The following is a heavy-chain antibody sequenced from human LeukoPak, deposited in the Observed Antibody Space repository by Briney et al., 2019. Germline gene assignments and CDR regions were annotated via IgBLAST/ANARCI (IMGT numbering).Heavy chain of an antibody. J-gene: IGHJ4*02. V-gene: IGHV4-4*07. CDR2: IYTSGST. CDR1: GGSISSYY. Sequence: SETLSLTCTVSGGSISSYYWSWIRQPAGKGLEWIGRIYTSGSTNYNPSLKSRVTMSVDTSKNQFSLKLSSVTAADTAVYYCARGQDSSGYYCFDYFDYWGQGTLVTVSS. D-gene: IGHD3-22*01. CDR3: ARGQDSSGYYCFDYFDY.